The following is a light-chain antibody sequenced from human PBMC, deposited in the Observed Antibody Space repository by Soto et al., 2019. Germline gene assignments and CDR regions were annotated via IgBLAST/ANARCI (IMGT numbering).Light chain of an antibody. J-gene: IGKJ1*01. CDR1: QSVSSN. CDR3: QQYNNWPPWT. V-gene: IGKV3-15*01. CDR2: GAS. Sequence: EIVMTQSPATLSVSPGERAILSCRASQSVSSNLAWYQQKPGQAPRLHIYGASTRATGIPARFSDSGSGTEFTLTISSLQSEDYAVYYCQQYNNWPPWTFGQGTKVEIK.